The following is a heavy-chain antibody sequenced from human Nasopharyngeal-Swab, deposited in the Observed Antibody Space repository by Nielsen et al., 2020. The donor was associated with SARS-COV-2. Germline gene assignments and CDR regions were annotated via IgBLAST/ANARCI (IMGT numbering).Heavy chain of an antibody. V-gene: IGHV4-34*01. CDR3: ARRGIAVAGVD. J-gene: IGHJ4*02. CDR2: INHSGST. D-gene: IGHD6-19*01. Sequence: WIRQPPGKGLEWIGEINHSGSTNYNPSLKSRVTISVDTSKNQFSLKLSSVTAADTAVYYCARRGIAVAGVDWGQGTLVTV.